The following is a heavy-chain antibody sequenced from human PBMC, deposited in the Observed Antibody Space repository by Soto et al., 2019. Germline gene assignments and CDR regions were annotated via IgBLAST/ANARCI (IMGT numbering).Heavy chain of an antibody. CDR2: VNPSGGHT. J-gene: IGHJ4*02. D-gene: IGHD2-21*02. V-gene: IGHV1-46*01. CDR1: GDTFTDYY. Sequence: QVQLVQSGAEVKKPGASVKVSCKASGDTFTDYYIHWVRQAPGQGLEWMGTVNPSGGHTTYAQDFLGRMTMTRDTSTSTPYLERTSLTYEDTAVYYCARTGHVVVVTAALDYWGQGTLVTVSS. CDR3: ARTGHVVVVTAALDY.